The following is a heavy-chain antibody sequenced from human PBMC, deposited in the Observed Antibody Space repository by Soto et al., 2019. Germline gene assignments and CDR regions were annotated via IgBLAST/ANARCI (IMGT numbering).Heavy chain of an antibody. CDR2: ISYDGSNK. J-gene: IGHJ3*02. CDR1: GFTFSSYA. Sequence: QVQLVESGGGVVQPGRSLRLSCAASGFTFSSYAMHWVRQAPGKGLEWVAVISYDGSNKYYADSVKGRFTISRDNSKKTLDLPMDSLRAEDTAVYYRAREGSKYGDPYGAFDIWGKGTMVTVSS. V-gene: IGHV3-30-3*01. D-gene: IGHD4-17*01. CDR3: AREGSKYGDPYGAFDI.